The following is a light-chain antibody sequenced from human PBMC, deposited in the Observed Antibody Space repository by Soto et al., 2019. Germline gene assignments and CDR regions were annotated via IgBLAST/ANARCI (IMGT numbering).Light chain of an antibody. V-gene: IGKV3-11*01. CDR3: QQRSNWPLT. Sequence: EIVLTQSPATLSLSPGERATLSCRASQSVNRNLAWYRQKPGQAPRLLIYDASNRATGIPARFSGSGSGTDFTLTISSLEPADFVVYYCQQRSNWPLTFGGGTKVEIK. J-gene: IGKJ4*01. CDR1: QSVNRN. CDR2: DAS.